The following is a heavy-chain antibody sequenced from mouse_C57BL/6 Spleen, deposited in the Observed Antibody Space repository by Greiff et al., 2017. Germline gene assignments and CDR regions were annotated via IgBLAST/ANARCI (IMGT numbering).Heavy chain of an antibody. J-gene: IGHJ2*01. CDR1: GYTFTSYW. CDR2: IDPSDSYT. V-gene: IGHV1-50*01. CDR3: ARGGTGRGVDY. D-gene: IGHD4-1*01. Sequence: QVQLQQPGAELVKPGASVKLSCKASGYTFTSYWMQWVKQRPGQGLEWIGEIDPSDSYTNYNQKFKGKATLTVDTSSSTAYMQLSSLTSEDSAVYYCARGGTGRGVDYWGQGTTRTVSS.